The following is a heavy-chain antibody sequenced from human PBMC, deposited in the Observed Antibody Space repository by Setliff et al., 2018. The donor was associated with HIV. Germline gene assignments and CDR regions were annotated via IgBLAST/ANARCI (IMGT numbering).Heavy chain of an antibody. V-gene: IGHV1-69-2*01. CDR3: VLYSTGASRFDY. J-gene: IGHJ4*02. Sequence: ASLKVSCKASGYTFIDKYMHWVRQAPGKGLHWMGRIDPENDETKYSQKFQVRFTMTADRSTDTAYMELSGLRSEDTAIYYCVLYSTGASRFDYWGQGTLVTVSS. D-gene: IGHD2-8*01. CDR1: GYTFIDKY. CDR2: IDPENDET.